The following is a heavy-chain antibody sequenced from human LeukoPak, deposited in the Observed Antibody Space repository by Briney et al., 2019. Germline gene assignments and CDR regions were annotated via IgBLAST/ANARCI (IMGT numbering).Heavy chain of an antibody. CDR1: GGSISSSSYY. Sequence: KPSETPSLTCTVSGGSISSSSYYWGWIRQPPGKGLEWIGSIYYSGSTYYNPSLKSRVTISVDTSKNQFSLKLSSVTAADTAVYYCARGRSGSYYDYFDYWGQGTLVTVSS. CDR3: ARGRSGSYYDYFDY. D-gene: IGHD1-26*01. CDR2: IYYSGST. J-gene: IGHJ4*02. V-gene: IGHV4-39*07.